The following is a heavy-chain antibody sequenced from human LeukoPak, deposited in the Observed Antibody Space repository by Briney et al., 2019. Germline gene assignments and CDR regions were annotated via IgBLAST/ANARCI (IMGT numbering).Heavy chain of an antibody. CDR3: ATDRNTAMAAFDY. J-gene: IGHJ4*02. Sequence: ASVKVSCKASGYTFTSYAMNWVRQAPGQGLEWMGWISAYNGNTNYAQKLQGRVTMTTDTSTSTAYMELRSLRSDDTAVYYCATDRNTAMAAFDYWGQGTLVTVSS. V-gene: IGHV1-18*01. CDR2: ISAYNGNT. D-gene: IGHD5-18*01. CDR1: GYTFTSYA.